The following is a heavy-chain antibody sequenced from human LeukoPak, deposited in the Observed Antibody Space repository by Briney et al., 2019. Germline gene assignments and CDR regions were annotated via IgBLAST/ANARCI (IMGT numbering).Heavy chain of an antibody. Sequence: GGSLRLSCAVSGFTVSSNHMSWVRQAPGKGLEWVSVIYDIGNTYYADSVKGRFTISRDTSKNTVYLQMNSLRAEDTAVYFCATDSVVVRNSMNAFDIWGQGTMVTVSS. D-gene: IGHD2-2*01. V-gene: IGHV3-53*01. J-gene: IGHJ3*02. CDR2: IYDIGNT. CDR1: GFTVSSNH. CDR3: ATDSVVVRNSMNAFDI.